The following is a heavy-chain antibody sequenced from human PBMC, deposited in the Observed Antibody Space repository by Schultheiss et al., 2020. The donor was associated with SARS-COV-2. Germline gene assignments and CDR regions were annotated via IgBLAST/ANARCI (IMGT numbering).Heavy chain of an antibody. CDR1: GGSISSGSYY. D-gene: IGHD2-15*01. V-gene: IGHV4-61*02. Sequence: SETLSLTCTVSGGSISSGSYYWSWIRQPAGKGLEWIGRIYTSGSTNYNPSLKSRVTISVDTSKNQFSLKLSSVTAADTAVYYCARMVVAATRAFDIWGQGTMVTVSS. CDR3: ARMVVAATRAFDI. CDR2: IYTSGST. J-gene: IGHJ3*02.